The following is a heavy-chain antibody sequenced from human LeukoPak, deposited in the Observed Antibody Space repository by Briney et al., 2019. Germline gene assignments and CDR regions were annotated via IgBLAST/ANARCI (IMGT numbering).Heavy chain of an antibody. CDR1: GESTRSYY. D-gene: IGHD4-23*01. CDR3: AREVADYGGYYYYHYMDV. V-gene: IGHV4-4*07. CDR2: IYAGGNT. J-gene: IGHJ6*03. Sequence: SETLSLTCTVSGESTRSYYWSWIRQPAGKGLEWIGRIYAGGNTNYNPSLKSRVTMSVDTSKNQFSLKLSSVTAADTAMYYCAREVADYGGYYYYHYMDVWGKGTTVTISS.